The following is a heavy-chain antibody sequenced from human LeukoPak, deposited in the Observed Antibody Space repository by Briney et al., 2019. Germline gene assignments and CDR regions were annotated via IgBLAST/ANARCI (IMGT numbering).Heavy chain of an antibody. CDR3: ARRPLHSQSWLAP. V-gene: IGHV5-51*01. Sequence: GESLKISFKGYGDRFTSYWVAWVRQMPGKGLEWMGIIFPGDSDTRYSPSIQGQVTISVDRSISTAYLQWSSLKASDTAIYYCARRPLHSQSWLAPWGQGTLVTVSS. CDR2: IFPGDSDT. CDR1: GDRFTSYW. J-gene: IGHJ5*02.